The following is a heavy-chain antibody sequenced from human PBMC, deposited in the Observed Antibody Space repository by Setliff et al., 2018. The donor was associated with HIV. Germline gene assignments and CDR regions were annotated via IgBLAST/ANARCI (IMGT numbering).Heavy chain of an antibody. V-gene: IGHV4-39*01. CDR3: ASQGRSGWLWGGFVS. CDR2: IYYSGST. CDR1: GGSISSSSFY. J-gene: IGHJ4*02. Sequence: LSLTCTVPGGSISSSSFYWTWVRQPPGEGLEWIGNIYYSGSTYYNPSLKSRITISVDTSQNQFSLKLRSVTAADTAVYYCASQGRSGWLWGGFVSWGQGALVTVSS. D-gene: IGHD6-19*01.